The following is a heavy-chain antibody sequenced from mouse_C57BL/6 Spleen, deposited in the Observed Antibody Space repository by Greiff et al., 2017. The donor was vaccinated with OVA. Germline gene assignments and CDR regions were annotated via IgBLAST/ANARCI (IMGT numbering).Heavy chain of an antibody. Sequence: EVKLVESGGGLVKPGGSLKLSCAASGFTFSSYTMSWVRQTPEKRLEWVATISGGGGNTYYPDSVKGRFTISRDNAKNTLYLQMSSLRSEDTALDYCARHDYYSNYLAYWGQGTLVTVSA. J-gene: IGHJ3*01. V-gene: IGHV5-9*01. D-gene: IGHD2-5*01. CDR2: ISGGGGNT. CDR3: ARHDYYSNYLAY. CDR1: GFTFSSYT.